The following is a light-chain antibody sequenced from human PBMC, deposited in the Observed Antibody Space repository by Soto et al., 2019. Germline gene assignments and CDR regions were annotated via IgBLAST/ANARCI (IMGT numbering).Light chain of an antibody. CDR3: QSYDSRLSAYV. CDR2: DNS. J-gene: IGLJ1*01. Sequence: SLPTRPPSVSWAPGRRVTISCTGSSSNSGAGYDVHWYQQLPGTAPKLLIYDNSNRPSGVPDRFSGSKSGTSASLAITGLQAEDEADYYCQSYDSRLSAYVFGEGSKVT. V-gene: IGLV1-40*01. CDR1: SSNSGAGYD.